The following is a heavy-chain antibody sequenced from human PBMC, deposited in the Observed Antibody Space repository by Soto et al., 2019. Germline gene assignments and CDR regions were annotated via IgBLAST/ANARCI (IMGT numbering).Heavy chain of an antibody. CDR2: ISSTGGST. V-gene: IGHV3-23*01. Sequence: EVQLLESGGGLVQPGGSLRLTWAASGITFTDYAMSWVRQAPGKGLEWVSVISSTGGSTYYADSVKGRFTISRDDSTNTVSMLMNSLRAEDTAVYYSAKQRVGSSWYRDFVSWGQGNLVTVSS. J-gene: IGHJ4*02. D-gene: IGHD6-13*01. CDR3: AKQRVGSSWYRDFVS. CDR1: GITFTDYA.